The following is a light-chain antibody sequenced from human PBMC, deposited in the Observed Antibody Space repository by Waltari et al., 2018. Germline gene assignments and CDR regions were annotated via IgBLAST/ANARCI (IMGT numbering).Light chain of an antibody. J-gene: IGKJ3*01. CDR3: HQRSSWPLT. V-gene: IGKV3-11*01. Sequence: EIVLTQSPATLSLSPGERATLSCRASESVSRNLAWYQQKPGQAPRLLIYDASTRATDIPARFSVSGSGTDFTLTISSLEPEDFAVYYCHQRSSWPLTFGPGTKVDFK. CDR2: DAS. CDR1: ESVSRN.